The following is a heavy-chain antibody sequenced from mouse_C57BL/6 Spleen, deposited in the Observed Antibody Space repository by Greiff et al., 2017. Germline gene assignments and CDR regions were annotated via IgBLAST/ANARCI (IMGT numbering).Heavy chain of an antibody. CDR1: CYTFTGFW. CDR2: IHPPSGST. Sequence: QVQLQQPGAELVKPGASVQLSCKASCYTFTGFWMHWVKQRPGQGLEWIGMIHPPSGSTNYTEKFKSKATLTVDKYSRTAYMQLSILTSKDAAVYYYARGGVVTTVVRDYFDYWGQGTTLTVSS. CDR3: ARGGVVTTVVRDYFDY. J-gene: IGHJ2*01. V-gene: IGHV1-64*01. D-gene: IGHD1-1*01.